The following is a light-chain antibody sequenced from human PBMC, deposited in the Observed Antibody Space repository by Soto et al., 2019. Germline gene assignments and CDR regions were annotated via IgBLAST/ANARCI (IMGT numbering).Light chain of an antibody. V-gene: IGKV3-15*01. J-gene: IGKJ1*01. CDR1: QSVSSN. Sequence: EIVMTQSPATLSVSPGERATLSCRARQSVSSNLAWYQQKPGQAPRLLIYGASTRATGIPARLSGSGSGTEFTLTITSLQSEDFAIYYCQHYNNWPPWTFGQGTKVEI. CDR3: QHYNNWPPWT. CDR2: GAS.